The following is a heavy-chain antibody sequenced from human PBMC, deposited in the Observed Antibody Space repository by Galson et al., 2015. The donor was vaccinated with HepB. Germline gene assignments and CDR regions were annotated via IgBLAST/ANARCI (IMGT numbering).Heavy chain of an antibody. CDR2: INPDGTTT. V-gene: IGHV3-74*01. CDR3: IRDSGTYPGYYDF. Sequence: SLRLSCAASGFTFSNYWMQWVRQAPGKGLVWVSVINPDGTTTDYADSVRGRFTIYRDNVRNTMFLEMNSLRAGDMGVYYCIRDSGTYPGYYDFWGQGTKVTVSS. D-gene: IGHD3-22*01. CDR1: GFTFSNYW. J-gene: IGHJ3*01.